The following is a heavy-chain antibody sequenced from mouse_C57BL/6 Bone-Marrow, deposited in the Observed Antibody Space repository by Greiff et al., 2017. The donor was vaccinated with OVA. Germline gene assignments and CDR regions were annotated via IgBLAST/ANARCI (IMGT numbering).Heavy chain of an antibody. D-gene: IGHD2-4*01. CDR3: ARDSPYYDYGYFDY. CDR2: INYDGSST. V-gene: IGHV5-16*01. CDR1: GFTFSDYY. J-gene: IGHJ2*01. Sequence: EVQLVESAGGLVQPGSSMKLSCTASGFTFSDYYMAWVRQVPEKGLEWVANINYDGSSTYYLDSLKSRFIISRDNAKNILYLQMSSLKSEDTATYYCARDSPYYDYGYFDYWGQGTTLTVSS.